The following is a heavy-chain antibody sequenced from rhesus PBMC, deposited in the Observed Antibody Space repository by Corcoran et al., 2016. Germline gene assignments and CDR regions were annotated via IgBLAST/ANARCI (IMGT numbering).Heavy chain of an antibody. V-gene: IGHV4-76*01. D-gene: IGHD4-29*01. CDR3: ATLHGSTDNRFDV. Sequence: QVQLQESGPGVVKPSETLSLTCAVPGGSLSSGYDWSWIRQPPGQGLGWLGYTYVSSGGTHSHPSLKNRVTISQDAPQHPFSLKLSSVPAADTAVYYCATLHGSTDNRFDVWGPGVLVTVSS. CDR1: GGSLSSGYD. CDR2: TYVSSGGT. J-gene: IGHJ5-1*01.